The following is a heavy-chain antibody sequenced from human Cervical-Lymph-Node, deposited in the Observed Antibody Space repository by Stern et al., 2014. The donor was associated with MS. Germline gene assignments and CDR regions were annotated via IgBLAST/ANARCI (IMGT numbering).Heavy chain of an antibody. CDR2: INTNTGNT. J-gene: IGHJ4*02. CDR1: GYTFTRNA. CDR3: ARVKPAAILDY. Sequence: VQLVESGSELKKPGASVKVSCRASGYTFTRNAMNWVRQAPGQRLEWMGWINTNTGNTTYARGFTGRFVFSLYTSVSTAYLHISSLKAEDTAIYYCARVKPAAILDYWGQGTLVTVSS. V-gene: IGHV7-4-1*02. D-gene: IGHD2-21*01.